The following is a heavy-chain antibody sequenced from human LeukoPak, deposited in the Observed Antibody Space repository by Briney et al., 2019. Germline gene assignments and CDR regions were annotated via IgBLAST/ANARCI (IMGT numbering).Heavy chain of an antibody. D-gene: IGHD2-15*01. CDR2: ISAYNGHT. CDR3: ARGDCSSDTCYLPEYFQH. CDR1: GYTLIIYS. J-gene: IGHJ1*01. Sequence: ASVKVSCKASGYTLIIYSISWVRQAPGQGLEWMGWISAYNGHTNYAQKLQGRVTMTTDTSTSTAYMELRSLRPDDTAVYYCARGDCSSDTCYLPEYFQHWGQGTLVTVSS. V-gene: IGHV1-18*01.